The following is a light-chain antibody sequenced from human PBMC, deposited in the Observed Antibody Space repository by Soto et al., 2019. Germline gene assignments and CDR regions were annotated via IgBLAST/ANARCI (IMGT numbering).Light chain of an antibody. CDR2: DAS. V-gene: IGKV1D-13*01. Sequence: GARVTITCRARQAISSALAWYQQKPGKPPKLLIYDASTLQSGVPSRFSGTASGTDFTLTINSLQPEDFATYYCQQFNNWPVTFGPGTKVDIK. CDR1: QAISSA. CDR3: QQFNNWPVT. J-gene: IGKJ3*01.